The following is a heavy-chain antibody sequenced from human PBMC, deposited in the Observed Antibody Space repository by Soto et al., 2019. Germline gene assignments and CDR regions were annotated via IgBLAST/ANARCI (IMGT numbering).Heavy chain of an antibody. CDR2: IYYSGST. J-gene: IGHJ6*02. V-gene: IGHV4-59*01. Sequence: SSETLSLTCTVSGGSISSYYWSWIRQPPGKGLEWIGYIYYSGSTNYNPSLKSRVTISVDTSKNQFSLKLSSVTAADTAVYYCARLKTTGTTGTTDYYYGMDVWGQGTTVTVSS. CDR3: ARLKTTGTTGTTDYYYGMDV. D-gene: IGHD1-1*01. CDR1: GGSISSYY.